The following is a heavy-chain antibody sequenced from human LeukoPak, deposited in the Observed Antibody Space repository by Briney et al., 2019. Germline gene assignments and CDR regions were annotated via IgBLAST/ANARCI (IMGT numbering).Heavy chain of an antibody. D-gene: IGHD2-15*01. V-gene: IGHV4-59*01. CDR3: ARYCSGGSCYGDAFDI. J-gene: IGHJ3*02. CDR2: IYYSGST. CDR1: GFTFSSFW. Sequence: GSLRLSCAASGFTFSSFWMSWIRQPPGKGLEWIGYIYYSGSTNYNPSLKSRVTISVDTSKNQFSLKLSSVTAADTAVYYCARYCSGGSCYGDAFDIWGQGTMVTVSS.